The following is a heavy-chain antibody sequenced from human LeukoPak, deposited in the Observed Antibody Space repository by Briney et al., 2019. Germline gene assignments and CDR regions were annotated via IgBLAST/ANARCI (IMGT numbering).Heavy chain of an antibody. CDR2: IYYSGST. CDR3: ARDLGYSSSTGYMDV. V-gene: IGHV4-39*07. D-gene: IGHD6-6*01. CDR1: GGSISSSSYY. J-gene: IGHJ6*03. Sequence: PSETLSLTCTVSGGSISSSSYYWGWIRQPPGKGLEWIGSIYYSGSTYYNPSLKIRVTISVDTSKNQFSLKLSSVTAADTAVYYCARDLGYSSSTGYMDVWGKGTTVTVSS.